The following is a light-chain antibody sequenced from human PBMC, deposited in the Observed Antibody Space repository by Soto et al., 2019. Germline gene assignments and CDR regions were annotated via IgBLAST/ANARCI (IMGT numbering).Light chain of an antibody. V-gene: IGKV3-15*01. CDR1: QSVSSN. CDR3: QQYDIWPPLT. CDR2: GAS. Sequence: EIVLTQSPATLSVSPGERATLSCRASQSVSSNLAWYQQKPGQAPRLLIYGASTRATGFPARFSGSGSGTEFTLTISSLQSEDFAVYYCQQYDIWPPLTFGGGTKVEIK. J-gene: IGKJ4*01.